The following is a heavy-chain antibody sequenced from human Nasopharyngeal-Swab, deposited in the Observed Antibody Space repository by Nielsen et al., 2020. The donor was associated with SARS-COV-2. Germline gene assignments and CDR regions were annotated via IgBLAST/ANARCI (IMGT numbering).Heavy chain of an antibody. D-gene: IGHD3-10*01. J-gene: IGHJ3*02. V-gene: IGHV3-21*01. CDR3: ARDRSTAELLWFGELLYGAFDI. CDR2: ISSSSSYI. CDR1: GFTFSSYS. Sequence: GGSLRLSCAASGFTFSSYSMNWVRQAPGKGLEWVSSISSSSSYIYYADSVKGRFTISRDNSKNTLYLQMNSLRAEDTAVYYCARDRSTAELLWFGELLYGAFDIWGQGTMVTVSS.